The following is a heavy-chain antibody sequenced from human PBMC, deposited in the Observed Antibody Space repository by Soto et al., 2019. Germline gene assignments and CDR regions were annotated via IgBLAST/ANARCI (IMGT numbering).Heavy chain of an antibody. Sequence: GASVKVSCKASGFTFTSSAMQWVRQARGQRLEWIGWIVVGSGNTNYAQKFQERVTITRDMSTSTAYMELSSLRSEDTAVYYCAAAHYDFWSGCFDYWGQGTLVTVSS. CDR1: GFTFTSSA. D-gene: IGHD3-3*01. CDR3: AAAHYDFWSGCFDY. J-gene: IGHJ4*02. V-gene: IGHV1-58*02. CDR2: IVVGSGNT.